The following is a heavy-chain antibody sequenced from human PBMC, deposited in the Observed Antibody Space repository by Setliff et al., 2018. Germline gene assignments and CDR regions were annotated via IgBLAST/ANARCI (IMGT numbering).Heavy chain of an antibody. V-gene: IGHV1-18*01. D-gene: IGHD2-15*01. CDR1: GYTFTSYG. Sequence: ASVKVSCKASGYTFTSYGFSWVRQAPGQGLEWMGWISVYNGKTKYAQKFQGRVTMTRDTSASTAYMELRSLRAEDTAVYYYARARRTVVVVAATIFDYWGQGTLVTVSS. CDR2: ISVYNGKT. J-gene: IGHJ4*02. CDR3: ARARRTVVVVAATIFDY.